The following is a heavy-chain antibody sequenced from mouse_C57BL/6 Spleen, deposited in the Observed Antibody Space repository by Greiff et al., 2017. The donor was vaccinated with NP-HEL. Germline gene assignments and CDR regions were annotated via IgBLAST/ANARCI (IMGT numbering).Heavy chain of an antibody. CDR1: GYSITSGYY. Sequence: EVKLQESGPGLVKPSQSLSLTCSVTGYSITSGYYWNWIRQFPGNKLEWMGYISYDGSNNYNPSLKNRISITRDTSKNQFFLKLNSVTTEDTATYYCARGDYDYIFDYWGQGTTLTVSS. CDR2: ISYDGSN. D-gene: IGHD2-4*01. V-gene: IGHV3-6*01. J-gene: IGHJ2*01. CDR3: ARGDYDYIFDY.